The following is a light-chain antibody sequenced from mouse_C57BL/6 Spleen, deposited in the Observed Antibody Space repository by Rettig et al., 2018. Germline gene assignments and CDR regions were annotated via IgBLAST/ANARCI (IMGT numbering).Light chain of an antibody. J-gene: IGKJ1*01. CDR1: QSLLNSRTRKNY. CDR2: WAS. V-gene: IGKV8-21*01. Sequence: KSGQSLLNSRTRKNYLAWYQQKPGQSPKLLIYWASTRESGTDFTLTISSVQAEDLAVYYCKQSYNLWTFGGGTKLEI. CDR3: KQSYNLWT.